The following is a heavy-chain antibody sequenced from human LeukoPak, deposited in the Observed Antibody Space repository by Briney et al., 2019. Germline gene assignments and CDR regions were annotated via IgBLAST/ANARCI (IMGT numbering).Heavy chain of an antibody. CDR1: GFTFSSYS. Sequence: GGSLRLSYAASGFTFSSYSMNWVRQAPGKGLEWVSSISSSSSYIYYADSVKGRFTISGDNAKNSLYLQMNSLRAEDTAVYYCARDRDIVATETGGYWGQGTLVTVSS. D-gene: IGHD5-12*01. CDR2: ISSSSSYI. J-gene: IGHJ4*02. V-gene: IGHV3-21*01. CDR3: ARDRDIVATETGGY.